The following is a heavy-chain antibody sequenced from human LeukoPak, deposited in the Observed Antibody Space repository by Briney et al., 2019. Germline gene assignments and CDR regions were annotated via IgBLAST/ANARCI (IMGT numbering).Heavy chain of an antibody. V-gene: IGHV3-23*01. CDR2: ISGSGGGT. CDR3: AKDMGLMNYGDY. Sequence: GGSLRLSCAASGFTFSSYAMSWVRQAPGKGPEWVSGISGSGGGTYYADSVKGRFAISRDNSKNTLYLQMNSLRAEDTAVYYCAKDMGLMNYGDYWGQGTLVTVSS. CDR1: GFTFSSYA. J-gene: IGHJ4*02. D-gene: IGHD3-10*01.